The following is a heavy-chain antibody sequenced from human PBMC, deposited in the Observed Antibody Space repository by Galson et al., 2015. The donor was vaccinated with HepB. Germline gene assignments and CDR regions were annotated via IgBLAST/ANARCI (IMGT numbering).Heavy chain of an antibody. J-gene: IGHJ3*02. CDR2: INHSGGT. D-gene: IGHD6-19*01. Sequence: SLTCAVYGGSFSAYYWSWIRQSPEKGLEWIGEINHSGGTDYNPSLKSRVTISRETSRDQFSLRLISVTAADTAVYYCARGLLQSPLASGWFLGFDIWGQGTMVTVSS. CDR1: GGSFSAYY. CDR3: ARGLLQSPLASGWFLGFDI. V-gene: IGHV4-34*01.